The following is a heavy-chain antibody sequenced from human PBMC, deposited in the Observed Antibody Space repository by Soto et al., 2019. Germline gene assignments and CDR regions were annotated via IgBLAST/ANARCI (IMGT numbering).Heavy chain of an antibody. D-gene: IGHD6-19*01. J-gene: IGHJ5*02. CDR3: ARVFPSYSSGWYWFDP. Sequence: GASVKVSCKASGYTFTSYAMHWVRQAPGQRLEWMGWINAGNGNTKYSQKFQGRVTITRDTSASTAYMELSSLRSEDTAVYYCARVFPSYSSGWYWFDPWGQGTLVTVSS. CDR2: INAGNGNT. CDR1: GYTFTSYA. V-gene: IGHV1-3*01.